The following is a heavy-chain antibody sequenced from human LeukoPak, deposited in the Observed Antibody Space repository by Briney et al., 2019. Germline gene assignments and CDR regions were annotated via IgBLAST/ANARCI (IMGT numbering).Heavy chain of an antibody. CDR1: GGTFSSYA. J-gene: IGHJ6*03. CDR2: IIPIFGTA. V-gene: IGHV1-69*06. Sequence: GASVKVSCKASGGTFSSYAISWVRQAPGQGLEWMGGIIPIFGTANYAQKFQGRVTITADKSTSTAYMELSSLRSEDTAVYYCSVTSPELGNYYYYMDVWGKGTTVTVSS. CDR3: SVTSPELGNYYYYMDV. D-gene: IGHD3-16*01.